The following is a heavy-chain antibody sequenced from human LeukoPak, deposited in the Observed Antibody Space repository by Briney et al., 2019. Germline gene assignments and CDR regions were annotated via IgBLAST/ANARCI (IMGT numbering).Heavy chain of an antibody. V-gene: IGHV1-2*02. CDR2: INPNSGGT. J-gene: IGHJ5*02. CDR1: GYTFTGYY. D-gene: IGHD4-17*01. CDR3: ARESYGDYGWFDP. Sequence: ASVKVSCKASGYTFTGYYMHWVRQAPGQGLEWMGWINPNSGGTNYAQKFQGRVTMTRDTSTSTAYMELSRLRSDDTAVYYCARESYGDYGWFDPWGQGTLVTVSS.